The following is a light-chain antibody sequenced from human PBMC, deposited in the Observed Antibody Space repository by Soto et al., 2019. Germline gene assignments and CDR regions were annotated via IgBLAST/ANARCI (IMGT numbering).Light chain of an antibody. CDR3: QQTSSAPFT. CDR2: DAA. Sequence: DIQMTQSPYSLSAAVGDRVTIACRASQNINTYLNWYQQKPGKAPKLLMFDAASLQSGVPSRFSGSGSRTDFTLTITSLQPEDFATYYCQQTSSAPFTFGPGPKVDIK. V-gene: IGKV1-39*01. J-gene: IGKJ3*01. CDR1: QNINTY.